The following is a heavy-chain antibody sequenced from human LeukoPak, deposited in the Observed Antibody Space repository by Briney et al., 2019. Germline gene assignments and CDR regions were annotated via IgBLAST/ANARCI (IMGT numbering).Heavy chain of an antibody. CDR3: ARNYYYDSTRLYYFDY. CDR2: MWYDGSNK. J-gene: IGHJ4*02. Sequence: PGASLRLSCAASGFTFSSYGMHWVRQAPGKGLEWVAVMWYDGSNKYYADSVKGRFTISRDNSKNTLYLQMNSLRAEDTAVYYCARNYYYDSTRLYYFDYWGQGTLVTVSS. D-gene: IGHD3-22*01. CDR1: GFTFSSYG. V-gene: IGHV3-33*01.